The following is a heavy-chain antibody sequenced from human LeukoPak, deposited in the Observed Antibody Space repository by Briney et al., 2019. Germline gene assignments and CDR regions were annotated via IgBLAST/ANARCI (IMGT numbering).Heavy chain of an antibody. J-gene: IGHJ5*02. D-gene: IGHD2/OR15-2a*01. CDR2: INHSGST. Sequence: SETLSLTCAVYGGSFSGYYWSWIRQPPGKGLEWIGEINHSGSTNYNPALKSRVTISGDTSKNQFSLKLSSVTAADTAVYDCARGHSLYSGRSMRRGDWFDPWGEGTLVTVSS. CDR1: GGSFSGYY. CDR3: ARGHSLYSGRSMRRGDWFDP. V-gene: IGHV4-34*01.